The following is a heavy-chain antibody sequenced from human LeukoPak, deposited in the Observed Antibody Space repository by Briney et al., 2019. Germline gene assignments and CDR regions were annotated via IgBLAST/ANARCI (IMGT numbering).Heavy chain of an antibody. Sequence: GGSLRLSCAGSGLTFSSYWMHWVRQAPGKGLVWVSRIKGDGSSTSYADSVKGRFTISRDNTKNTLYLQMNSLRPEDTAVYYCAKPPDGYNYPDAFDIWGQGTMVTVSS. V-gene: IGHV3-74*01. CDR3: AKPPDGYNYPDAFDI. D-gene: IGHD5-24*01. J-gene: IGHJ3*02. CDR1: GLTFSSYW. CDR2: IKGDGSST.